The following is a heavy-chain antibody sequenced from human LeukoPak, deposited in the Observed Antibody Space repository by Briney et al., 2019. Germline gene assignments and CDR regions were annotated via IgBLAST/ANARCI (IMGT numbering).Heavy chain of an antibody. V-gene: IGHV4-39*07. CDR3: ARGRGDIVVVPAAMAYNSSQFDP. CDR2: IYYSGST. J-gene: IGHJ5*02. D-gene: IGHD2-2*01. CDR1: GGSISSSSYY. Sequence: PSETLSLTCTVSGGSISSSSYYWGWIRQPPGKGLEWIGSIYYSGSTYYNPSLKSRVTISVDTSKNQFSLKLSSVTAADTAVYYCARGRGDIVVVPAAMAYNSSQFDPWGQGTLVTVSS.